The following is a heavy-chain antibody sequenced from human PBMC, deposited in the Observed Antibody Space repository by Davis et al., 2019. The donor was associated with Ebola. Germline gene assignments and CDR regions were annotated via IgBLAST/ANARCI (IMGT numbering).Heavy chain of an antibody. J-gene: IGHJ4*02. Sequence: ASVKVSCKASGYIFTNYAMNWVRQAPGQGLEWLGRVILKSGATNYAQKFQGRVTMTRDTSISTVYMELSSLRYDDTADYYCARGHNYAHEYWGQGTLVTVSS. CDR3: ARGHNYAHEY. CDR2: VILKSGAT. CDR1: GYIFTNYA. V-gene: IGHV1-2*06. D-gene: IGHD4-11*01.